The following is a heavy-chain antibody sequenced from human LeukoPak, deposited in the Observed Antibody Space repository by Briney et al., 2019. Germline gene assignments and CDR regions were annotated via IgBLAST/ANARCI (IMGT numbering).Heavy chain of an antibody. CDR2: IYYSGST. Sequence: PSETLSLTCAVSGGSISTYYWNWIRQPPGKGLEWIGSIYYSGSTYYNPSLKSRVTISVDTSKNQFSLKLSSVTAADTAVYYCARQPAWENYYDSSGYYDYWGQGTLVTVSS. J-gene: IGHJ4*02. V-gene: IGHV4-59*05. D-gene: IGHD3-22*01. CDR3: ARQPAWENYYDSSGYYDY. CDR1: GGSISTYY.